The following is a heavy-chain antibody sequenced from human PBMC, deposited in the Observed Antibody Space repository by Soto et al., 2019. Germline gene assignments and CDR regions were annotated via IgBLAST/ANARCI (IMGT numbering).Heavy chain of an antibody. V-gene: IGHV4-39*01. CDR2: IYYSGST. Sequence: PSETLSLTCTVSGGSISSSSYYWGWIRQPPGKGLEWIGSIYYSGSTYYNPSLKSRVTIPVDTSKNQFSLKLSSVTAADTAVYYCASPKLGAVAFDYWGQGTLVTVSS. J-gene: IGHJ4*02. CDR1: GGSISSSSYY. D-gene: IGHD6-19*01. CDR3: ASPKLGAVAFDY.